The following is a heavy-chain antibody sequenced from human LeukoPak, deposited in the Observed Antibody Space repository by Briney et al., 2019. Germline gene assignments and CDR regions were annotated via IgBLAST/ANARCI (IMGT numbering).Heavy chain of an antibody. D-gene: IGHD4-17*01. CDR3: ARVGIYGDSYYFDY. CDR2: IYYSGST. J-gene: IGHJ4*02. V-gene: IGHV4-31*03. Sequence: PSETLSLTCTVSGGSISSGGYYWSWIRRHPGKGLEWIGYIYYSGSTYYNPSLKSRVTISVDTSKNQFSLKLSSVTAADTAVYYCARVGIYGDSYYFDYWGQGTLVTVSS. CDR1: GGSISSGGYY.